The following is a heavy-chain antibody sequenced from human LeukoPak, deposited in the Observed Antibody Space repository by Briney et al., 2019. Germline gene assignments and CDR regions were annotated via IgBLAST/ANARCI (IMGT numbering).Heavy chain of an antibody. J-gene: IGHJ6*02. CDR2: IYIVGSKT. CDR1: VFTPISYW. CDR3: TIEGAGPTGQIGYYGMDV. Sequence: GGSLRLSPADSVFTPISYWMHWVRQAPEKGLVWVSRIYIVGSKTNYADSVKGRFTISRDNAKNTLYLQMSSLRAEDTAVYYCTIEGAGPTGQIGYYGMDVWGQGTTVTVSS. V-gene: IGHV3-74*01. D-gene: IGHD1-1*01.